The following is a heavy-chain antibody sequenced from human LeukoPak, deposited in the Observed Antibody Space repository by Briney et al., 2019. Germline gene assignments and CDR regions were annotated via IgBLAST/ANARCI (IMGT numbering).Heavy chain of an antibody. V-gene: IGHV1-18*01. CDR2: ISAYNGNT. D-gene: IGHD3-3*01. CDR1: GYTFTSYG. Sequence: GASVKVSCKASGYTFTSYGISWVRQAPGQGLEWMGWISAYNGNTNYAQTLQGRVTMTTDTSTSTAYMELRSLRSDDTAVYYCARVGITTYDYYYYYGMDVWGQGTTVTVSS. CDR3: ARVGITTYDYYYYYGMDV. J-gene: IGHJ6*02.